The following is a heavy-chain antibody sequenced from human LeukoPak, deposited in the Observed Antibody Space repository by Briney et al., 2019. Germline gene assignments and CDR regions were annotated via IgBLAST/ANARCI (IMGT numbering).Heavy chain of an antibody. CDR3: ARHQYDYVWGSYRPYFDY. CDR2: ISPYNGNT. J-gene: IGHJ4*02. Sequence: ASVKVSCKAPGYTFTSYGISRVRQAPGQGLEWMGSISPYNGNTNYAERLQGRVIMTTDTSTRTAYMELRSLRSDDTAVFYCARHQYDYVWGSYRPYFDYWGQGTLVTVSS. CDR1: GYTFTSYG. D-gene: IGHD3-16*02. V-gene: IGHV1-18*04.